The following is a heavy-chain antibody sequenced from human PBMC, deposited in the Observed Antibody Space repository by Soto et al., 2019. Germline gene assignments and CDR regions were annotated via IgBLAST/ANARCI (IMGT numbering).Heavy chain of an antibody. CDR2: VTPYKADT. Sequence: ASVKGSCTASGYTLTNYGVTWVRQAPGQGLEWLGRVTPYKADTNSAQNLQGRVTMATDTSTNTAYLELRSLRSDDTAVYFCATEGSSNSGQLYPFYICGERTMVIFSS. CDR3: ATEGSSNSGQLYPFYI. V-gene: IGHV1-18*04. D-gene: IGHD1-26*01. CDR1: GYTLTNYG. J-gene: IGHJ3*02.